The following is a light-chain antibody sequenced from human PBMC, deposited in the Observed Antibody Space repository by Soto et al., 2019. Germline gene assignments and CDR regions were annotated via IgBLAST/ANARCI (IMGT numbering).Light chain of an antibody. Sequence: IQMTQSPSSLSASVGDRVTITCRASQSISNCLNWYQHKPGRAPELLIYGAYSLQSGVPSRFSGSGSGTDFTLTIISLQPEDSAAYYCQQSHSSPLTFGGGTKVEVK. CDR1: QSISNC. J-gene: IGKJ4*01. CDR3: QQSHSSPLT. CDR2: GAY. V-gene: IGKV1-39*01.